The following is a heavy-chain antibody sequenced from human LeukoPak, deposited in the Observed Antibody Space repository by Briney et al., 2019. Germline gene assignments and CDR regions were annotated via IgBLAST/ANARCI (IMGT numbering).Heavy chain of an antibody. V-gene: IGHV3-74*01. CDR3: AREGSGWSRYYFDY. D-gene: IGHD6-19*01. CDR1: GFTFSSYW. Sequence: GGSLRLSCAASGFTFSSYWMHWVRQAPGKGLVWVSRINSDGSSTSYADSVKGRFTISRDNAKNTLYLQMNSLRAEDTAVYYCAREGSGWSRYYFDYWGQGTLVTVSS. CDR2: INSDGSST. J-gene: IGHJ4*02.